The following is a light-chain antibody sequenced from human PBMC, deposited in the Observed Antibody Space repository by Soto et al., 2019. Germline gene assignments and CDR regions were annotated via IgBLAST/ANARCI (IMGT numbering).Light chain of an antibody. CDR3: QQYNSYPLT. Sequence: DVQMTQSPSSLSASVGDRVTITCRASQDINSYLAWYQQKPGNAPKSLIYAASSLQTGVPSRFSGSESGTDFTLTISNLQPEDVATYYCQQYNSYPLTFGGGTKVEIK. CDR1: QDINSY. J-gene: IGKJ4*01. V-gene: IGKV1-16*01. CDR2: AAS.